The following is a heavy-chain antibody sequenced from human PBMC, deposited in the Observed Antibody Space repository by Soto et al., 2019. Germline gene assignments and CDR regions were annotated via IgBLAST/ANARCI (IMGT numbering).Heavy chain of an antibody. CDR2: ISAYNGNT. CDR1: GYTFTSYG. CDR3: ARDRRYDSSGYYSHAFDI. Sequence: ASVKVSCKASGYTFTSYGISWVRQAPGQGPEWMGWISAYNGNTNYAQKLQGRVTMTTDTSTSTAYMELRSLRSDDTAVYYCARDRRYDSSGYYSHAFDIWGQGTMVTVSS. V-gene: IGHV1-18*01. J-gene: IGHJ3*02. D-gene: IGHD3-22*01.